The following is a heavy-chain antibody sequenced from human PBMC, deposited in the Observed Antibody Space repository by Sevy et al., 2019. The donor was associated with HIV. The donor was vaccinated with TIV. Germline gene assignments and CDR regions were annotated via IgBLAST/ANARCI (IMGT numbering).Heavy chain of an antibody. Sequence: ASVKVSCKASGYTFTSYYMHWVRQAPGQGLEWMGIINPSGGSTSYAQKFQGRVTMTRDTSTSTVYMELSSLRSEDTAVYYCVREVWELLRNDAWDDAFDIWGQGTMVTVSS. J-gene: IGHJ3*02. CDR3: VREVWELLRNDAWDDAFDI. CDR2: INPSGGST. V-gene: IGHV1-46*01. CDR1: GYTFTSYY. D-gene: IGHD1-26*01.